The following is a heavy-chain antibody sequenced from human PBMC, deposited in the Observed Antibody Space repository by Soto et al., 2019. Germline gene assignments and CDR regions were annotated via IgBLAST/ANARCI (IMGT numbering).Heavy chain of an antibody. Sequence: SVKVSCKASGGTFSSYAISWVRQAPGQGLEWMGGIIPIFGTANYAQKFQGRVTITADESTSTAYMELSSLRSEDTAVYYCARDAGTYSSSWEGHYYYYYGMDGWGQGTTDTVSS. CDR3: ARDAGTYSSSWEGHYYYYYGMDG. D-gene: IGHD6-13*01. V-gene: IGHV1-69*13. J-gene: IGHJ6*02. CDR1: GGTFSSYA. CDR2: IIPIFGTA.